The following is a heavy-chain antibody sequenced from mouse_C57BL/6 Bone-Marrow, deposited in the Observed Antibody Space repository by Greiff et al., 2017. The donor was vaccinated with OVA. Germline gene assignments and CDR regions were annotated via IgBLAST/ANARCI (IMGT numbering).Heavy chain of an antibody. CDR1: GFTFSDYY. Sequence: DVQLVESGGGLVQPGGSLKLSCAASGFTFSDYYMYWVRQTPEKRLEWVAYISNGGGSTYYPDTVKGRFTISRDNAKNTLYLQMSRLKSEDTAMYYCARDGNYGYFDVWGTGTTVTVSS. D-gene: IGHD2-1*01. J-gene: IGHJ1*03. V-gene: IGHV5-12*01. CDR2: ISNGGGST. CDR3: ARDGNYGYFDV.